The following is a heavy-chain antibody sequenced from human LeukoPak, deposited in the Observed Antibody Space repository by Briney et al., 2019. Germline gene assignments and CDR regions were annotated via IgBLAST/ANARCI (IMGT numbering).Heavy chain of an antibody. CDR2: INHSGST. CDR1: GGSFSGYY. Sequence: SETLSLTCAVYGGSFSGYYWSWIRQPPGKGLEWIGEINHSGSTNYNPSLKSRVTISVDTSKNQFSLKLSSVTAADTAVYYCAGIVVVPAAKYTSDAFDIWGQGTMVTVSS. J-gene: IGHJ3*02. D-gene: IGHD2-2*01. CDR3: AGIVVVPAAKYTSDAFDI. V-gene: IGHV4-34*01.